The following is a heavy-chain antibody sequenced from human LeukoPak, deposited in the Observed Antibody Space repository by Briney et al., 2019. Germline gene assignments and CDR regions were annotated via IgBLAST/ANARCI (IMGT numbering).Heavy chain of an antibody. J-gene: IGHJ4*02. CDR1: GGSISSYY. D-gene: IGHD6-13*01. V-gene: IGHV4-59*01. Sequence: SETLSLTCTVSGGSISSYYWSWIRQPPGKGLEWVGYIYYSGSTNYNPSLNSRVTISVDTSKNQFSLKLSSVTAADTAVYYCARDLGSSWFDYWGQGTLVTVSS. CDR2: IYYSGST. CDR3: ARDLGSSWFDY.